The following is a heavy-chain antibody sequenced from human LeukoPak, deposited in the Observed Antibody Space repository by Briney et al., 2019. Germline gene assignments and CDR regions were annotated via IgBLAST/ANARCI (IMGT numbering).Heavy chain of an antibody. CDR2: ISYDGSNK. D-gene: IGHD3-10*01. J-gene: IGHJ4*02. CDR3: AKGYGSGSYSVDY. CDR1: GFTFSNYG. Sequence: GGSLRLSCAASGFTFSNYGVHWVRQAPGKGLEWVAFISYDGSNKYYADSVKGRFTISRDNSKNTLYLQMNSLRAEDTAVYYCAKGYGSGSYSVDYWGQGTLVTVSS. V-gene: IGHV3-30*18.